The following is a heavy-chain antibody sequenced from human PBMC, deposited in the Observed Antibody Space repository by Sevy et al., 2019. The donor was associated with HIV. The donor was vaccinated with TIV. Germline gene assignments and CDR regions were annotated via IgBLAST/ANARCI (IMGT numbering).Heavy chain of an antibody. Sequence: GGSLRLSCTVTGFTFSGFSFSHYSMNWVRQAPGRGLEWVSSISYNSNFILYADPVKGRFTISRDDAKNSLFLLMDRLRADDTAMYYCALTNSADYYDSGPFHLWGRGTMVTVSS. CDR3: ALTNSADYYDSGPFHL. CDR2: ISYNSNFI. V-gene: IGHV3-21*06. J-gene: IGHJ3*01. CDR1: GFSFSHYS. D-gene: IGHD3-22*01.